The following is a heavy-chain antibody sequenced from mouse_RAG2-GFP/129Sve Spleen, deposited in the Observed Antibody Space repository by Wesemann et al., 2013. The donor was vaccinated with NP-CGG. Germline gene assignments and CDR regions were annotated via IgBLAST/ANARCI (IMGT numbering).Heavy chain of an antibody. D-gene: IGHD2-14*01. V-gene: IGHV5-9-1*01. Sequence: LEWVATISSGGSYTYYPDSVKGRFTISRDNAKNTMYLQMSSLRSEDTAMYYCASQGPYYRYDPYYAMDYWGQGTSVTVSS. CDR2: ISSGGSYT. J-gene: IGHJ4*01. CDR3: ASQGPYYRYDPYYAMDY.